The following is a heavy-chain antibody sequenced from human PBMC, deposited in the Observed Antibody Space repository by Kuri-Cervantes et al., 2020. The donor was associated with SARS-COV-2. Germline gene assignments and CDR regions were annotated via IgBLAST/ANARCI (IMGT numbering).Heavy chain of an antibody. CDR2: ISSSSSYI. CDR3: AKSYLVGIAARPLSSLGMDV. D-gene: IGHD6-6*01. CDR1: GFTFSSYS. J-gene: IGHJ6*02. V-gene: IGHV3-21*01. Sequence: GGSPRLSCAASGFTFSSYSMNWVRQAPGKGLEWVSSISSSSSYIYYADSVKGRFTISRDNSKNTLYLQMNSLRAEDTAVYYCAKSYLVGIAARPLSSLGMDVWGQGTMVTVSS.